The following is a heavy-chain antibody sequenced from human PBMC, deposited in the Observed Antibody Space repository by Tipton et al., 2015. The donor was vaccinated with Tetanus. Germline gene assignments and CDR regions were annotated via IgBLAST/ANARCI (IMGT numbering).Heavy chain of an antibody. J-gene: IGHJ5*02. V-gene: IGHV4-4*07. Sequence: LRLSCTVSGVSISGYYWSWIRQPAGKGLEWIGRVDRSGTTTYNPSLKGRVTMSLDTSKNQFSLKLTSVTAADTAVYYCARTADNWFDPWGQGTLVTVSS. CDR1: GVSISGYY. D-gene: IGHD2-21*02. CDR3: ARTADNWFDP. CDR2: VDRSGTT.